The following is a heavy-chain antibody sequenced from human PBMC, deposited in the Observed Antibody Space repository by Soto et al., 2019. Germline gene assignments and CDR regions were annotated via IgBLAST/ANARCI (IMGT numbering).Heavy chain of an antibody. Sequence: SETLSLTCAVSGGSISSGGYYWSWIRQPPGKGLEWIGYIYYSGSTNYNPSLKSRVTISVDTSKNQFSLKLSSVTAADTAVYYCARHEPGDSSGLDYWGQGTLVTVSS. D-gene: IGHD3-22*01. V-gene: IGHV4-61*08. CDR3: ARHEPGDSSGLDY. J-gene: IGHJ4*02. CDR2: IYYSGST. CDR1: GGSISSGGYY.